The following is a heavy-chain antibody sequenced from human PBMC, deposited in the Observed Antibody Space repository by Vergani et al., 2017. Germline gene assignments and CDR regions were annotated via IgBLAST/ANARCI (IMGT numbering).Heavy chain of an antibody. CDR1: GYTLTELS. V-gene: IGHV1-24*01. J-gene: IGHJ6*02. Sequence: QVQLVQSGAEVKKPGASVKVSCKVSGYTLTELSMHWVRQAPGKGLEWMGGFDPEDGETIYAQKFQGRVTMTEDTSTDTAYMELSSLRSEDTAVYYCETDSRRFGTTDSIYYYGMDVWGQGTTVTVSS. D-gene: IGHD3-3*01. CDR2: FDPEDGET. CDR3: ETDSRRFGTTDSIYYYGMDV.